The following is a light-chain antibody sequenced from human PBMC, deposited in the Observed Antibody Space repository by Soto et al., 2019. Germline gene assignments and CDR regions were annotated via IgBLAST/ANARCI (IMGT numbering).Light chain of an antibody. CDR1: SSDVGDSNY. Sequence: QSALTQPASMSGSPGQSITISCTGTSSDVGDSNYVSWYQQHPGKVPKLMIYEDNYRPSGVSNRFSGSKSGNTASLTISGLQSEDEADYYCCSYTASSTYVFGTGTKLTVL. V-gene: IGLV2-14*01. J-gene: IGLJ1*01. CDR3: CSYTASSTYV. CDR2: EDN.